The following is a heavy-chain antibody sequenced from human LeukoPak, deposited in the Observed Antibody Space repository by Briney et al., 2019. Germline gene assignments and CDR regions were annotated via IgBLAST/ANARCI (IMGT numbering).Heavy chain of an antibody. D-gene: IGHD1-26*01. CDR3: ARAILGTYYYFDF. Sequence: SEPLSITCTVPGGAISRYFLTWIPQPPRKGLEFIGYIFHTGTTEYNPSLKSRVTISVDTSKSQFSLNLTSVTAADTAVYYCARAILGTYYYFDFWGQGTLVTVSS. CDR1: GGAISRYF. CDR2: IFHTGTT. J-gene: IGHJ4*02. V-gene: IGHV4-59*13.